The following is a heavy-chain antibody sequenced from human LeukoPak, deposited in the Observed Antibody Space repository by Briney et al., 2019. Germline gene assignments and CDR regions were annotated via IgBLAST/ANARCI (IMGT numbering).Heavy chain of an antibody. J-gene: IGHJ3*02. CDR3: ARDFCSGGSCYPDAFDI. CDR1: GFTFSSYG. CDR2: IWYDGTNT. V-gene: IGHV3-33*01. D-gene: IGHD2-15*01. Sequence: GGSLRLSCAASGFTFSSYGMHWVRQAPGKGLEWVAVIWYDGTNTYYADSVKGRFTISRDNSKNTLYLQMNSLRAEDTAVYYCARDFCSGGSCYPDAFDIWGQGTMVTVSS.